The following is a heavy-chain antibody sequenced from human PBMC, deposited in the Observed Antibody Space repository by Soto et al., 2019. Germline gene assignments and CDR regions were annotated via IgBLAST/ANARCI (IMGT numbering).Heavy chain of an antibody. CDR2: IIPIFGTA. J-gene: IGHJ4*02. CDR1: GGTFSSYA. V-gene: IGHV1-69*13. CDR3: AIKDTAMVLFDY. Sequence: GASVKVSCKASGGTFSSYAISWVRQAPGQGLEWMGGIIPIFGTANYAQKFQGRVAITADESTSTAYMELSSLRSEDTAVYYCAIKDTAMVLFDYWGQGTLVTVS. D-gene: IGHD5-18*01.